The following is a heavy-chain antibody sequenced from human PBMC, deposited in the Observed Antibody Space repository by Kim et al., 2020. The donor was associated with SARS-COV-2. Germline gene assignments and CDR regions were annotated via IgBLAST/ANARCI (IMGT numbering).Heavy chain of an antibody. CDR3: AGRCSTSCLYGMDV. Sequence: NPALKSRLTISVDTSKNQFSLRLSSVTAADTAVYYCAGRCSTSCLYGMDVWGQGTTVTVSS. V-gene: IGHV4-39*01. J-gene: IGHJ6*02. D-gene: IGHD2-2*01.